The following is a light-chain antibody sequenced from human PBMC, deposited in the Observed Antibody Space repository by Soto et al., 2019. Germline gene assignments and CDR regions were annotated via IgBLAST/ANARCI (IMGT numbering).Light chain of an antibody. V-gene: IGLV4-69*01. J-gene: IGLJ2*01. Sequence: QPVLTQSPSASASLGASVKLTCTLSTRHRSYATAWHQHQPEKGPRFLMTLNPDGTHRKGDGIPDRFSGSSSGAERYLTISSLQSEDEADYYCQTWGTAMVVFGGGTKLTVL. CDR3: QTWGTAMVV. CDR2: LNPDGTH. CDR1: TRHRSYA.